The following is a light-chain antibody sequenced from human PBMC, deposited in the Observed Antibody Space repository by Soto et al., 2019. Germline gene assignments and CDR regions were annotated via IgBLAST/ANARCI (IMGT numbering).Light chain of an antibody. CDR3: AAWDDRLNGWL. V-gene: IGLV1-44*01. Sequence: QSVLTQPPSASGTPGQRVTISCSGSSSNIGSNIVNWNQHLPGTAPKLLNKTDNQRPSGVPDRFSGSKSDTSASLAISGLQSEDEADYYCAAWDDRLNGWLFGGGTKVTVL. J-gene: IGLJ3*02. CDR2: TDN. CDR1: SSNIGSNI.